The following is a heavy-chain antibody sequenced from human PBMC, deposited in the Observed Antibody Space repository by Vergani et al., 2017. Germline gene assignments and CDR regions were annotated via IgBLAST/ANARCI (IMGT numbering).Heavy chain of an antibody. D-gene: IGHD3-10*01. CDR1: GFTFDDYA. CDR3: AKDISRFEEYFDTYYYGFDV. V-gene: IGHV3-9*01. CDR2: ISWNSDKI. J-gene: IGHJ6*02. Sequence: EVQLVESGGGLVQPGRSLRLSCAASGFTFDDYAMHWVRQAPGKGLEWVSGISWNSDKIHYADSVKGRFTISRDNSKNSLYLQMNSLRAEDTALYYCAKDISRFEEYFDTYYYGFDVWGQGTTVTVSS.